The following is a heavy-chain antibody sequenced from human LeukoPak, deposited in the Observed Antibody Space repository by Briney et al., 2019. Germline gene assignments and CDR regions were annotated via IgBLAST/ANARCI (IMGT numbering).Heavy chain of an antibody. Sequence: SETLSLTCTVSGDSISSSSYCWDWIRQPPGKGLEWIGNIYNSANTHYNPSLKTRITMSVDTSKNQFSLKLNSVTAADTGIYYCVRHSRSGYIGYENAFDIWGQGTMVTVSS. V-gene: IGHV4-39*01. J-gene: IGHJ3*02. CDR2: IYNSANT. CDR3: VRHSRSGYIGYENAFDI. D-gene: IGHD5-12*01. CDR1: GDSISSSSYC.